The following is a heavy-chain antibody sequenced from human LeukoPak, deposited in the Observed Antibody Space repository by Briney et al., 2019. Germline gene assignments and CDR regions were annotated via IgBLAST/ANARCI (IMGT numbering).Heavy chain of an antibody. J-gene: IGHJ6*02. D-gene: IGHD4-23*01. CDR3: AAEVKDGMDV. Sequence: GASVKVSCKASGFTFTSSAMHWVRQARGQRLEWIGWIVVGSGNTNYAQKFQERVTITRDMSTSTAYMELSSLRSEDTAVYYCAAEVKDGMDVWGQGTTVTVSS. CDR1: GFTFTSSA. V-gene: IGHV1-58*02. CDR2: IVVGSGNT.